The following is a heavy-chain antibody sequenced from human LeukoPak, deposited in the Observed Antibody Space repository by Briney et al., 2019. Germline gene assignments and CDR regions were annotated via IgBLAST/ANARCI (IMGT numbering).Heavy chain of an antibody. J-gene: IGHJ4*02. CDR3: ARGNSGIYSHFDF. V-gene: IGHV3-30-3*01. CDR2: ISYDGSNK. CDR1: RFTFSSSA. Sequence: GGSLRLSCVASRFTFSSSAIHWVRQAPGRGLEWVAVISYDGSNKYYGDSVKGRFTISRDNSKNTVYLQMNSLRPEDTAVYHCARGNSGIYSHFDFWGQGTLVTVSS. D-gene: IGHD1-26*01.